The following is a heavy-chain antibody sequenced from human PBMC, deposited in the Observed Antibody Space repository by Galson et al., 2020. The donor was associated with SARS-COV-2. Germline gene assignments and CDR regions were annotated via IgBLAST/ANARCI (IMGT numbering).Heavy chain of an antibody. CDR2: IYHSGST. V-gene: IGHV4-4*02. J-gene: IGHJ5*02. CDR1: GGSISSSHW. D-gene: IGHD4-4*01. Sequence: SETLSLTCAVSGGSISSSHWWSWVRQPPGKGLEWIGEIYHSGSTNYNPSLKSRVTISVDKSKNQFSLKLTSVTAADTAVYYCARDEAVSVTTSYWFDPWGQGTLVTVSS. CDR3: ARDEAVSVTTSYWFDP.